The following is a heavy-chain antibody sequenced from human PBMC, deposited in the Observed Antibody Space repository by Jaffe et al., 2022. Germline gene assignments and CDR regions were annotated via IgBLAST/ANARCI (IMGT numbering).Heavy chain of an antibody. D-gene: IGHD1-26*01. Sequence: QVQLVESGGGVVQPGRSLRLSCAASGFTFSSYGMHWVRQAPGKGLEWVAVISYDGSNKYYADSVKGRFTISRDNSKNTLYLQMNSLRAEDTAVYYCAIGWESYPLGVYWGQGTLVTVSS. V-gene: IGHV3-30*03. CDR1: GFTFSSYG. J-gene: IGHJ4*02. CDR3: AIGWESYPLGVY. CDR2: ISYDGSNK.